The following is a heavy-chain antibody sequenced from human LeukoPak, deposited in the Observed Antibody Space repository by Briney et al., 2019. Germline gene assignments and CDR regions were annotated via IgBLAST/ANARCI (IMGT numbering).Heavy chain of an antibody. J-gene: IGHJ4*02. Sequence: PGGSLRLSCAASEFTFSSYSMNWVRQAPGKGLEWVSYITNSGNSKSYADSVKGRFTISRDNTKNSLYLQMNSLRAEDTALYYCARGSSSPTHFDYWGQGTLVTVSS. D-gene: IGHD6-6*01. V-gene: IGHV3-48*01. CDR3: ARGSSSPTHFDY. CDR2: ITNSGNSK. CDR1: EFTFSSYS.